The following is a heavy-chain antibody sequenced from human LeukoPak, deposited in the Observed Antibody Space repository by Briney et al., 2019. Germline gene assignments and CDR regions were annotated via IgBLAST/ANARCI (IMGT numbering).Heavy chain of an antibody. CDR2: IYPGDSDT. V-gene: IGHV5-51*01. Sequence: GESLKISCKGSGYSFTSYWIGWVRQMPGKGLEWMGIIYPGDSDTRYSPSFQGQVTISADKSISTAYLQWSSLKASDTAMYHCARAGYDSSGYYYVPFDYWGQGTLVTVSS. CDR1: GYSFTSYW. CDR3: ARAGYDSSGYYYVPFDY. J-gene: IGHJ4*02. D-gene: IGHD3-22*01.